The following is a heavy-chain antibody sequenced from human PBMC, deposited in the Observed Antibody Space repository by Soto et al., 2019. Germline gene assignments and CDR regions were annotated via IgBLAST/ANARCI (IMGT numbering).Heavy chain of an antibody. CDR1: GYTFTGYY. V-gene: IGHV1-2*02. D-gene: IGHD1-26*01. Sequence: ASVKVSCKASGYTFTGYYMHWVRQAPGQGLELMGWINPNSGGTNYAQKFQGRVTMTRDTSISTAYMELSRLRSDDTAVYYCARDWVVGATISYYYYGMDVWGQGTTVTVYS. CDR3: ARDWVVGATISYYYYGMDV. CDR2: INPNSGGT. J-gene: IGHJ6*02.